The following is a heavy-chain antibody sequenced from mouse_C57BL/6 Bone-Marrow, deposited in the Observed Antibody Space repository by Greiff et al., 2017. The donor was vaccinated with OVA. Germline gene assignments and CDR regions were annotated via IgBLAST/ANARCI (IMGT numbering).Heavy chain of an antibody. V-gene: IGHV14-4*01. CDR3: TTHITTVVADY. D-gene: IGHD1-1*01. CDR2: IDPENGDT. J-gene: IGHJ2*01. CDR1: GFNIKDDY. Sequence: EVQGVESGAELVRPGASVKLSCTASGFNIKDDYMHWVKQRPEQGLEWIGWIDPENGDTEYASKFQGKATITADTSSNTAYLQLSSLTSEDTAVYYGTTHITTVVADYWGRGTTLTVSS.